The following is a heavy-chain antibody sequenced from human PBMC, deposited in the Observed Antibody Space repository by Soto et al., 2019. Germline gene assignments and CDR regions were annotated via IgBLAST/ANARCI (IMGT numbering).Heavy chain of an antibody. CDR1: GFSFSSYW. CDR3: ASDLYSGTSDY. J-gene: IGHJ4*02. CDR2: IDHDGGTR. V-gene: IGHV3-7*05. D-gene: IGHD1-26*01. Sequence: DVQLVESGGGLVQPGGSLRLSCAASGFSFSSYWMNWVRQAAGKGLEWVANIDHDGGTRGYVASVKGRFTISRDNAKNSLYLQMNSLGVDDTALYYCASDLYSGTSDYWGQGTLVTVSS.